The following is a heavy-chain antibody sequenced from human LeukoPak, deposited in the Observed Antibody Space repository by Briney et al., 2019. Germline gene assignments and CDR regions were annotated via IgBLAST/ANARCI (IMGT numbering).Heavy chain of an antibody. CDR2: IYSGGST. J-gene: IGHJ4*02. Sequence: GGSLRLSCAASGFTVSSNYMSWVRQAPGKGLEWVSVIYSGGSTYYADSVKGRFTISRDNSKNTLYLQMNSLRAEDTAVYYCARGEQSYMVRGGLQFDYWGQGTLVTVSS. V-gene: IGHV3-66*01. CDR3: ARGEQSYMVRGGLQFDY. CDR1: GFTVSSNY. D-gene: IGHD3-10*01.